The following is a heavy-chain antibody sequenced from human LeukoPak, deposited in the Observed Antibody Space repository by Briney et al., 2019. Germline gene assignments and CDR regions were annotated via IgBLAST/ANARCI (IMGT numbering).Heavy chain of an antibody. CDR1: GGTFSSYA. D-gene: IGHD3-22*01. CDR3: ARGVYYDSSGYQQLFDY. CDR2: IIPILVIA. Sequence: SVKVSCKASGGTFSSYAISWVRQAPGQGLEWMGRIIPILVIANYAQKFQVRDTITADKSTSTAYMELSSLRSEDTAVYYCARGVYYDSSGYQQLFDYWGQGTLVTVSS. V-gene: IGHV1-69*04. J-gene: IGHJ4*02.